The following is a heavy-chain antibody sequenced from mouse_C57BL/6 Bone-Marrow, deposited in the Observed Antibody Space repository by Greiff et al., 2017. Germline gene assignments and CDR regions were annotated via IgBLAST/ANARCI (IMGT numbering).Heavy chain of an antibody. CDR2: IYPTSGRT. CDR1: GYTFTSYW. Sequence: QVQLQQPGAELVKPGASVKMSCKASGYTFTSYWITWVKQRPGQGLEWIGDIYPTSGRTNYNEKFKSKAILTVDTSSNTASMQLSSLTSEDSAVFYCARSGPLGRSFDYWGRGNTLTVTS. J-gene: IGHJ2*01. CDR3: ARSGPLGRSFDY. D-gene: IGHD4-1*01. V-gene: IGHV1-55*01.